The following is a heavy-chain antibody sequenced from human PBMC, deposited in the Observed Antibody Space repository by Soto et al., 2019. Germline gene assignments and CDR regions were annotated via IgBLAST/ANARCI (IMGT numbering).Heavy chain of an antibody. CDR2: IYSGGST. CDR1: GFTVSSNY. V-gene: IGHV3-53*01. CDR3: ARWGVIAPRYLYYYYGMDV. Sequence: LRLSCAASGFTVSSNYMSWVRQAPGKGLEWVSVIYSGGSTYYADSVKGRFTISRDNSRNTLYLQMNSLRAEDTAVYYCARWGVIAPRYLYYYYGMDVWGQGTTVTVSS. J-gene: IGHJ6*02. D-gene: IGHD3-10*01.